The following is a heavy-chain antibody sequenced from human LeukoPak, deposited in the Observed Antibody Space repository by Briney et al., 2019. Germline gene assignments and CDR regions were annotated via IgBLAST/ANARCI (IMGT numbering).Heavy chain of an antibody. V-gene: IGHV1-2*02. CDR2: INPNSGGT. CDR3: AREENHGYYFDY. Sequence: GALVKVSCKASGYTFTGYYMHWVRQAPGQGLEWMGWINPNSGGTNYAQKFQGRVTMTRDTSISTAYMELSRLRSDDTAVYYCAREENHGYYFDYWGQGTLVTVSS. J-gene: IGHJ4*02. CDR1: GYTFTGYY. D-gene: IGHD1-14*01.